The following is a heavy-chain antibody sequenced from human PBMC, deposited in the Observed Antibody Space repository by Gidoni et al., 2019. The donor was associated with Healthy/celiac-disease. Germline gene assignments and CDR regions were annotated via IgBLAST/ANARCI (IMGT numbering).Heavy chain of an antibody. V-gene: IGHV3-9*03. CDR1: GFTFDDYA. J-gene: IGHJ3*02. CDR3: AKDAAVAGRGAFDI. Sequence: EVQLVESGGGLVQPGRSLRLSCAASGFTFDDYAMHWVRQAPGKGLEWVSGISWNSGSIGYADSVKGRFTISRDNAKNSLYLQMNSLRAEDMALYYCAKDAAVAGRGAFDIWGQGTMVTVSS. D-gene: IGHD6-19*01. CDR2: ISWNSGSI.